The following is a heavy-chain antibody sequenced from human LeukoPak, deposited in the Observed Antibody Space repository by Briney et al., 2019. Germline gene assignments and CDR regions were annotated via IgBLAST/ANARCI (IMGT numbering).Heavy chain of an antibody. CDR1: GGTFSSYA. Sequence: SVKVSCKASGGTFSSYAISWVRQAPGQGLEWMGGIIPIFGTANYAQKFQGRVTITADKSTSTAYMELSSLRSEDTAVYYCATRSSIAARAIYYYYYMDVWGKGTTVTVSS. J-gene: IGHJ6*03. CDR3: ATRSSIAARAIYYYYYMDV. V-gene: IGHV1-69*06. CDR2: IIPIFGTA. D-gene: IGHD6-6*01.